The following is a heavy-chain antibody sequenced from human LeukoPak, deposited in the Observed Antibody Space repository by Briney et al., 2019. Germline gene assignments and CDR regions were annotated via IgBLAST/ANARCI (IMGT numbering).Heavy chain of an antibody. CDR3: AIGGDSTTSCYRCFDY. D-gene: IGHD2-2*02. J-gene: IGHJ4*02. Sequence: GASLKISCKGSGYRFTSYWIGWVRPLRGKGLEWMGLISPDDSDTRYSPSFQGQVIISADKSSSTAYLQWSSLKASDTAMYYCAIGGDSTTSCYRCFDYWGQGTLVTVSS. V-gene: IGHV5-51*01. CDR2: ISPDDSDT. CDR1: GYRFTSYW.